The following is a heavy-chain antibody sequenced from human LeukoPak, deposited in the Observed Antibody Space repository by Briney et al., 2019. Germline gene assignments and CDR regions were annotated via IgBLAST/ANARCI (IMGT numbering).Heavy chain of an antibody. J-gene: IGHJ4*02. CDR1: GFTFSSYA. Sequence: GGSLRLSCAASGFTFSSYAMSWVRQAPGKGLEWVSAISGSGGSTYYADSVKGRFTISRDNSKNTLYLQMNSLRAEDTAVYYCAKDLGVLLWFGEYDYWGQGTLVTVSS. CDR2: ISGSGGST. D-gene: IGHD3-10*01. V-gene: IGHV3-23*01. CDR3: AKDLGVLLWFGEYDY.